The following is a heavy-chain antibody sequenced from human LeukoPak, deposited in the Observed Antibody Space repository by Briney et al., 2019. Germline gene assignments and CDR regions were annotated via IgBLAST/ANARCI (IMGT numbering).Heavy chain of an antibody. CDR2: IIPILGIA. V-gene: IGHV1-69*04. Sequence: ASVKVSYKASGGTFSSYAISWVRQAPGQGLEWMGRIIPILGIANYAQKFQGRVTITADKSTSTAYMELSSLRSEDTAVYYCARADEMVRGGAFDYWGQGTLVTVSS. CDR3: ARADEMVRGGAFDY. CDR1: GGTFSSYA. D-gene: IGHD3-10*01. J-gene: IGHJ4*02.